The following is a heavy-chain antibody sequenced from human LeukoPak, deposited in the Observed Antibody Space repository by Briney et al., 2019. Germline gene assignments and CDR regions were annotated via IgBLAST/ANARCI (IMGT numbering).Heavy chain of an antibody. J-gene: IGHJ4*02. CDR2: ISDSSSIT. Sequence: PGGSLRLSCAASGFTFSSFGMNWVRQAPGKGLEWVSYISDSSSITYYADSVKGRFTISRDNAKNSLYLQMNSLRAEDTAVYYCARAMTSWGQGTLVTVSS. CDR1: GFTFSSFG. D-gene: IGHD4-11*01. V-gene: IGHV3-48*04. CDR3: ARAMTS.